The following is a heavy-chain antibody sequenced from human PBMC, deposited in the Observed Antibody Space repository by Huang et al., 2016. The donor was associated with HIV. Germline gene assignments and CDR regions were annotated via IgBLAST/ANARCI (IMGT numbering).Heavy chain of an antibody. Sequence: QVQLVQSGAEVKKPGASVKVSCKASGYTVTGYDMHWVRQAPGQGLELMGWINPNSGGTNYAQKFQGRVTMTRDTSISTAYMELSRLRSDDTAVYYCVRWGSSSFAIDYWGQGTLVTVPS. CDR1: GYTVTGYD. CDR2: INPNSGGT. J-gene: IGHJ4*02. D-gene: IGHD6-6*01. V-gene: IGHV1-2*02. CDR3: VRWGSSSFAIDY.